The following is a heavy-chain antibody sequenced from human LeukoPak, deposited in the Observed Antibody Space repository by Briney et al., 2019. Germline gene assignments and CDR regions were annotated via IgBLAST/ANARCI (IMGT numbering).Heavy chain of an antibody. V-gene: IGHV4-39*01. D-gene: IGHD3-22*01. J-gene: IGHJ4*02. CDR2: LNYGGST. CDR3: ARHAYYYESSGYFYPFHY. Sequence: SETLSLTCTVSGDSISTSSYYWGWIRQPPGKEVEWIGTLNYGGSTYYNPSLKTRVTISVDTSKNQFSLRLHSVTAADTAVYYCARHAYYYESSGYFYPFHYWGQGTLLTVSS. CDR1: GDSISTSSYY.